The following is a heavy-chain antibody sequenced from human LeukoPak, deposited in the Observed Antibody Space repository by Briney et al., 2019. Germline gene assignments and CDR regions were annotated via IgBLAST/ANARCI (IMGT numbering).Heavy chain of an antibody. CDR2: VSSDGNNK. D-gene: IGHD3-10*01. V-gene: IGHV3-30*18. J-gene: IGHJ4*02. CDR3: AKEGYYGSGSFPDY. CDR1: GFTFSSYG. Sequence: QLGRSLRLSCAPAGFTFSSYGMHWVRQAPAKGLEWSGVVSSDGNNKYYPDSVKGRLTISRDNSKNTVYLQMNSLRAEDTAVYYCAKEGYYGSGSFPDYWGRGTLVTVSS.